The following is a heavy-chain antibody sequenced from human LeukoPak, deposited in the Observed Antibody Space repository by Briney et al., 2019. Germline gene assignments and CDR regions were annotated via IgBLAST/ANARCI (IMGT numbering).Heavy chain of an antibody. V-gene: IGHV4-59*11. J-gene: IGHJ3*02. Sequence: PSETLSLTCAVSGDSFSSHYWTWIRQSPGKGLEWIGYISYIGSTNYNPSLKSRVTISIDTSKNQFSLKLGSVTAADTAVYYCARDLVTVTKGFDIWGQGTMVSVSS. D-gene: IGHD4-17*01. CDR1: GDSFSSHY. CDR2: ISYIGST. CDR3: ARDLVTVTKGFDI.